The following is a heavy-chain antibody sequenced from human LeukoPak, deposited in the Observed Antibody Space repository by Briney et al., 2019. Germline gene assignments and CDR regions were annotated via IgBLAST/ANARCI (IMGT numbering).Heavy chain of an antibody. D-gene: IGHD2-21*02. CDR1: GSTFSSYA. CDR2: ISGSGGST. CDR3: AKHIVVVTATGYYFDY. V-gene: IGHV3-23*01. Sequence: GGSLRLSCAASGSTFSSYAMSWVRQAPGKGLEWVSAISGSGGSTYYADSVKGRFTISRDNSKNTLYLQMNSLRAEDTAVYYCAKHIVVVTATGYYFDYWGQGTLVTVSS. J-gene: IGHJ4*02.